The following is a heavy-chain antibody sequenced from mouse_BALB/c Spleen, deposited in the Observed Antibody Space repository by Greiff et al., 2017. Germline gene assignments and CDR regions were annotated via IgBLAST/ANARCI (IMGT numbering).Heavy chain of an antibody. V-gene: IGHV2-9*02. D-gene: IGHD2-14*01. CDR2: IWAGGST. CDR1: GFSLTSYG. J-gene: IGHJ2*01. Sequence: QVQLQQSGPGLVAPSQSLSITCTVSGFSLTSYGVHWVRQPPGKGLEWLGVIWAGGSTNYNSALMSRLSISKDNSKSQVFLKMNSLQTDDTAMYYCARDVGRYDDYFDYWGQGTTLTVSS. CDR3: ARDVGRYDDYFDY.